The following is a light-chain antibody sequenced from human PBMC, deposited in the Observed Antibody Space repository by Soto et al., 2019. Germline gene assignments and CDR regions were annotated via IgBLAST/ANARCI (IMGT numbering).Light chain of an antibody. Sequence: DIQMTQSPSTRSASVGDRVTITCRASQSLDSWLAWYQQKPGKAPKVLIYDASHLESGVPSRFSGSGSGTEFTLTISSLQPDDFATYYCQQYSNYWTFGQGTKVEIK. CDR3: QQYSNYWT. CDR1: QSLDSW. J-gene: IGKJ1*01. CDR2: DAS. V-gene: IGKV1-5*01.